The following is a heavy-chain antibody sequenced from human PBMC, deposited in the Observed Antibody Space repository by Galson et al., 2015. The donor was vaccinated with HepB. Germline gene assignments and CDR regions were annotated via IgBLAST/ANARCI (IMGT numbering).Heavy chain of an antibody. CDR3: ARVQVGATTDAFDY. J-gene: IGHJ4*02. CDR1: GYTFTSYA. V-gene: IGHV1-3*01. Sequence: SVKVSCKASGYTFTSYAMHWVRQAPGQRLEWMGWINAGNGNTKYSQKFQGRVTITRDTSASTAYMELSSLRSEDTAVYYCARVQVGATTDAFDYWGQGTLVTVSS. CDR2: INAGNGNT. D-gene: IGHD1-26*01.